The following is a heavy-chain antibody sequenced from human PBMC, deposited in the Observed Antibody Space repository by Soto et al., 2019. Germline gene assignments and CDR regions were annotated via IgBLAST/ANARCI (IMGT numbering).Heavy chain of an antibody. J-gene: IGHJ4*02. Sequence: QVQLQESGPGLVKPSETLSLTCTVSGGSISSYYWSWIRQPPGKGLEWIGYIYYSGSTNYNPSLKSLVTISVDTSKNQFSLKLSSVTAADTAVYYCARGTYYYDSSGPYFDYWGQGTLVTVSS. V-gene: IGHV4-59*01. D-gene: IGHD3-22*01. CDR2: IYYSGST. CDR1: GGSISSYY. CDR3: ARGTYYYDSSGPYFDY.